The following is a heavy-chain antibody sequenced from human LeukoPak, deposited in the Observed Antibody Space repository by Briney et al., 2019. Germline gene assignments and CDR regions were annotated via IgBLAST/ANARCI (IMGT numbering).Heavy chain of an antibody. CDR1: GYTFTSYY. Sequence: ASVKVSCKASGYTFTSYYMHWVRQAPGQGLEWMGLINPTGGSTGYAQKFQGRVTMTRDMSTSTVYMELSSLRSEDTAVYYCARAGNDFWSGYLDYWGQGTLVTVSS. CDR3: ARAGNDFWSGYLDY. V-gene: IGHV1-46*01. CDR2: INPTGGST. D-gene: IGHD3-3*01. J-gene: IGHJ4*02.